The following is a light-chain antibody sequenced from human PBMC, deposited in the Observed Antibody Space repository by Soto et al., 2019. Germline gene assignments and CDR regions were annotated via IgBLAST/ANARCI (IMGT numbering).Light chain of an antibody. J-gene: IGKJ1*01. Sequence: DIQMTQSPSSLSASVGDTLTITCRASQNIRSYLNWYQQKSGKAPNLLIYTATTLQSEVPSRFSGSGSETDFTLTISSLEPEDFATYHCQQSYSAPPWTFGPGTKVEMK. CDR1: QNIRSY. CDR2: TAT. V-gene: IGKV1-39*01. CDR3: QQSYSAPPWT.